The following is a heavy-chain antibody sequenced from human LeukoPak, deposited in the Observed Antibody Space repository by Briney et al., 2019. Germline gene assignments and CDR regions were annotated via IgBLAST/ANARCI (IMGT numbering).Heavy chain of an antibody. Sequence: ASVKVSCKASGYTFTNYYIHWVRQAPGQGLEWMGIINPSGGTTSYARTLQGRVTMTSDTSTSTVYMELSSLKSEDTAVYYCARVGGGYDSDGGYWGQGTLVTVSS. D-gene: IGHD5-12*01. J-gene: IGHJ4*02. CDR3: ARVGGGYDSDGGY. V-gene: IGHV1-46*04. CDR2: INPSGGTT. CDR1: GYTFTNYY.